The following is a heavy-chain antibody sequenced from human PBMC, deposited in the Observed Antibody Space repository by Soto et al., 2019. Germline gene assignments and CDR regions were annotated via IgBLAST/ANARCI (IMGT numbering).Heavy chain of an antibody. Sequence: QVQLVESEGGVVQPGGSLRLSCATSGFTFNSYAMHWVRQAPGKGLEWVAITSNDGRFKDQADSVKGRLTISRDSFKNTLYLQMNSLRTEDTAVYYCAKGVGTKQRGFYDSWGQGPLVIVSS. CDR3: AKGVGTKQRGFYDS. D-gene: IGHD1-26*01. CDR2: TSNDGRFK. CDR1: GFTFNSYA. J-gene: IGHJ4*02. V-gene: IGHV3-30*18.